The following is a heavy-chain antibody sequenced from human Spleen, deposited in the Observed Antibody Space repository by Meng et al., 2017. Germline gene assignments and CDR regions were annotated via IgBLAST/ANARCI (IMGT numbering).Heavy chain of an antibody. J-gene: IGHJ4*02. CDR2: IYWDDDK. CDR1: GFSLSTSGVG. Sequence: QITLKESGPTLVQPTQTLAPTCTFSGFSLSTSGVGVGWIRQPPGKALEWLALIYWDDDKRYSPSLKSRLTITKDTSKNQVVLTMTNMDPVDTATYYCARSIAAAGRGYFDYWGQGTLVTVSS. CDR3: ARSIAAAGRGYFDY. V-gene: IGHV2-5*02. D-gene: IGHD6-13*01.